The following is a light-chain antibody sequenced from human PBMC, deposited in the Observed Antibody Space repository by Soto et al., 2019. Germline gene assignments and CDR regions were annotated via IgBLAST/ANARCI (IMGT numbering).Light chain of an antibody. V-gene: IGKV3-20*01. CDR3: QQYYTSPET. CDR2: GAS. Sequence: EIVLTQSPGILSLSPGERATLSCRASQSVGSRYLAWYQQKSGQTPRLLIYGASSRVTGIPDRFNASGSGTDFTLTISGLEPEDFAVYYCQQYYTSPETFGLGTKVDIK. J-gene: IGKJ1*01. CDR1: QSVGSRY.